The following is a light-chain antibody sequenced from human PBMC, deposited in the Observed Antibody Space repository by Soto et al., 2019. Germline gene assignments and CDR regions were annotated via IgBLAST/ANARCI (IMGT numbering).Light chain of an antibody. CDR2: DAS. J-gene: IGKJ1*01. CDR1: QSVSSSY. V-gene: IGKV3-20*01. Sequence: EIVLTQSPGTLSLSPGERATLSCRASQSVSSSYLAWYQQKPGQAPRLLIYDASNRATGIPNRFSGSGSGTDFTLTTSRLEPEDFAVYYCQQYGNSPQTFGQGTKVDIK. CDR3: QQYGNSPQT.